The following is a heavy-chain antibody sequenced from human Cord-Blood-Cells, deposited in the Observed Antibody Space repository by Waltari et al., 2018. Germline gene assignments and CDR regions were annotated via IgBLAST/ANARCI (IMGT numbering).Heavy chain of an antibody. D-gene: IGHD1-26*01. CDR3: AREPRVATVYYYGMDV. V-gene: IGHV1-3*01. CDR1: GYTFTSYA. J-gene: IGHJ6*02. CDR2: INAGNCNT. Sequence: QVQLVQSGAEVKKPGASVKVSCKASGYTFTSYAMHWVRPAPGQRLEWMGWINAGNCNTKYSQKFQGRVTITRDRSASTAYMELSSLRSEDTAVYYCAREPRVATVYYYGMDVWGQGTTVTVSS.